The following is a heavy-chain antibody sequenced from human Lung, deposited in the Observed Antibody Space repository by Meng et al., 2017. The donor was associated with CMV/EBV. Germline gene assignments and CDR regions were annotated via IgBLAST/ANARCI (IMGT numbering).Heavy chain of an antibody. Sequence: VESGGGLVQPGWSLRLSFAASGLSFSNYWMHWVRQVPGKATVWVSRIDSQESSMTYADSVKGRFTVSRDNGKNTLYLQMNSLRIEDTAVYYCVREGGQWFYWGQGTLVTVSS. CDR1: GLSFSNYW. CDR2: IDSQESSM. CDR3: VREGGQWFY. V-gene: IGHV3-74*03. J-gene: IGHJ4*02. D-gene: IGHD3-22*01.